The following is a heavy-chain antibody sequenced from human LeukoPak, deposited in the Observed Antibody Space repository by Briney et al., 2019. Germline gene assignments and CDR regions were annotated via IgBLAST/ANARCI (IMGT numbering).Heavy chain of an antibody. J-gene: IGHJ6*02. V-gene: IGHV4-31*03. CDR2: IYYSGST. D-gene: IGHD2-21*02. CDR1: GGSISSGGYY. CDR3: ARDYIVVVTANYYYYGMDV. Sequence: PSETLSLTCTVSGGSISSGGYYWSWIRQHPGKGLEWIGYIYYSGSTYYNPSLESRVTISVDTSKNQFSLKLSSVTAADTAVYYCARDYIVVVTANYYYYGMDVWGQGTTVTVSS.